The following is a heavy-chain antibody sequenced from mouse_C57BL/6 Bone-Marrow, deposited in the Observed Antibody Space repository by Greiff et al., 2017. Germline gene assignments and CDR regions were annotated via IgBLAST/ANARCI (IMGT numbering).Heavy chain of an antibody. D-gene: IGHD2-4*01. J-gene: IGHJ1*03. V-gene: IGHV1-7*01. CDR3: TIYDYHWYFDV. CDR2: INPSSGYT. CDR1: GYTFTSYW. Sequence: QVQLQQSGAELAKPGASVTLSCTASGYTFTSYWMHWVKQRPGQGLEWIGYINPSSGYTKYNQKFKDKATLTADKSSSTAYMQLSSLTYDNSTVYYCTIYDYHWYFDVWGTGTTVTVSS.